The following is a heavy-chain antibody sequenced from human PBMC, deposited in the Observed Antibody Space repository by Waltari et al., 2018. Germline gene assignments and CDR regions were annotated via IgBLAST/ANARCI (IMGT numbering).Heavy chain of an antibody. CDR3: ARYCNSNSCYWDAFDI. Sequence: QVQLQESGPGLVKPSETLSLTCTVSGGSTSSSYRRWIRQPPGKGLEWIGYIYYSGSTDYNPSLKSRVTISLDTSKNQFSLKLSSVTAADTAVYYCARYCNSNSCYWDAFDIWGQGTMVTVSS. V-gene: IGHV4-59*08. CDR2: IYYSGST. D-gene: IGHD2-2*01. CDR1: GGSTSSSY. J-gene: IGHJ3*02.